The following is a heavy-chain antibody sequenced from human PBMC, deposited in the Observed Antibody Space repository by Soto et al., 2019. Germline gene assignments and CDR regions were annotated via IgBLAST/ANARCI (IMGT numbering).Heavy chain of an antibody. V-gene: IGHV1-18*01. D-gene: IGHD3-10*01. CDR2: ISTYNGNT. Sequence: ASVKVSCKASGYTFTSYGISWVRQAPGQGLEWMGWISTYNGNTKYAQKLQGRVTMTTDTSTSTAYMELRSLRSDDTAVFYCAREMVRGVIDWFAPWGQGSLVTVSS. J-gene: IGHJ5*02. CDR3: AREMVRGVIDWFAP. CDR1: GYTFTSYG.